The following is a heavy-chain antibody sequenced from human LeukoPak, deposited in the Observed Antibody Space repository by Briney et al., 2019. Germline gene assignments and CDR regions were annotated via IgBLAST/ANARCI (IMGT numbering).Heavy chain of an antibody. CDR3: AKVENFYYDNRGWFDY. CDR2: ISGSGEST. Sequence: GGSLRLSCAASGFTFSSYSMNWVRQAPGKGLEWVSIISGSGESTYYADSVKGRFTIYRDTSKNTLYLQMNSLRAEDTAVYYCAKVENFYYDNRGWFDYWGQGTLVTVSS. J-gene: IGHJ4*02. V-gene: IGHV3-23*01. CDR1: GFTFSSYS. D-gene: IGHD3-22*01.